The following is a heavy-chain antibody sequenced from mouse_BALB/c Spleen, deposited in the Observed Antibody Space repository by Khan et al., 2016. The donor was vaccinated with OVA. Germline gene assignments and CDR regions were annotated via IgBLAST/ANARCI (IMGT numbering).Heavy chain of an antibody. Sequence: VQLKESGPGLVKPSQTVSLTCTVTGISITSGNYRWSWIRQFPGNKLEWIGNIYYSGTVTYHPSLTSRTTITRDTSKNQFFLEMNSLTAEDTATYYCARDYGSLYWFFDVWGAGTTVTVSS. D-gene: IGHD1-1*01. V-gene: IGHV3-5*02. CDR3: ARDYGSLYWFFDV. J-gene: IGHJ1*01. CDR1: GISITSGNYR. CDR2: IYYSGTV.